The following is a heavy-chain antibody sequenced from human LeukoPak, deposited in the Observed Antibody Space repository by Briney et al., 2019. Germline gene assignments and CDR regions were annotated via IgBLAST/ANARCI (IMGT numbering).Heavy chain of an antibody. CDR1: GGSFSGYY. CDR2: INHSGST. J-gene: IGHJ4*02. CDR3: ARETSLPGFASGLGFNY. V-gene: IGHV4-34*01. Sequence: SETLSLTCAVYGGSFSGYYWSWIRQPPGKGLEWIGEINHSGSTNYNPSLKSRVTISVDTSKNQFSLKLSSVTAADTATYYCARETSLPGFASGLGFNYWGQGIPVSVSS. D-gene: IGHD6-19*01.